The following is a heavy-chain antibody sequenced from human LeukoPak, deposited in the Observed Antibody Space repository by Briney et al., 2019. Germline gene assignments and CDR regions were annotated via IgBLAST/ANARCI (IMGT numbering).Heavy chain of an antibody. Sequence: PSETLSLTCAVSGGSISSGGYSWSWIRQPPGKGLEWIGYIYHSGSTCYNPSLKSRVTISVDRSKNQFSLKLSSVTAADTAVYYCARGNSGWYDYFDYWGQGTLVTVSS. CDR1: GGSISSGGYS. J-gene: IGHJ4*02. CDR2: IYHSGST. V-gene: IGHV4-30-2*01. CDR3: ARGNSGWYDYFDY. D-gene: IGHD6-19*01.